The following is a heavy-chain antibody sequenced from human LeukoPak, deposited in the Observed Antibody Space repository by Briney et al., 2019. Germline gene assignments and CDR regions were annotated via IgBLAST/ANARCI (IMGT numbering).Heavy chain of an antibody. CDR3: ARAGYGDSDFDY. J-gene: IGHJ4*02. Sequence: SETLSLTCTVSGYSISSGYYWGWIRQPPGKGLEWIGSIYHSGSTYYNPSLKSRVTISVDTSKNQFSLKLSSVAAADTAVYYCARAGYGDSDFDYWGQGTLVTVSS. V-gene: IGHV4-38-2*02. D-gene: IGHD4-17*01. CDR2: IYHSGST. CDR1: GYSISSGYY.